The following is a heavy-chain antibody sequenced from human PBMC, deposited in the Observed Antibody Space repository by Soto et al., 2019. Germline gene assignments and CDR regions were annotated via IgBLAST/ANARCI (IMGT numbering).Heavy chain of an antibody. CDR2: ISSNGGST. Sequence: EVQLVESGGGLVQPGGSLRLSCAASGFTFSSYAMHWVRQAPGKGLEYVSAISSNGGSTYYANSVKGRFTISRDNSKNTLYLQMGSLRAEDMAVYYCARAEGYCSGGSCYSFDYYYYYMDVWGKGTTVTVSS. CDR1: GFTFSSYA. CDR3: ARAEGYCSGGSCYSFDYYYYYMDV. V-gene: IGHV3-64*01. J-gene: IGHJ6*03. D-gene: IGHD2-15*01.